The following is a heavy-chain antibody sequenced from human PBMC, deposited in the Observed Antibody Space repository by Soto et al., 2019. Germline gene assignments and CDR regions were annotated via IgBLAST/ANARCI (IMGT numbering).Heavy chain of an antibody. CDR3: ARDLGSEQWFFDN. V-gene: IGHV4-31*03. CDR1: GASVSGDGSY. D-gene: IGHD6-19*01. J-gene: IGHJ4*02. Sequence: QVQLQESGPGLVKPSQTLSLTCLVSGASVSGDGSYCSWIRQHPGKGLEFIGYIHNSGCTYSNPSLENRVAMSIDTSKNQFSLRLSSVTAADSAVYFCARDLGSEQWFFDNWVQGILVTVSS. CDR2: IHNSGCT.